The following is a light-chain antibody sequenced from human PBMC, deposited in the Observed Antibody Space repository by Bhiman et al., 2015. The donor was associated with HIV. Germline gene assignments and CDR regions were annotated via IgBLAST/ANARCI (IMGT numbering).Light chain of an antibody. CDR1: SSNIGAGYD. Sequence: QSVLTQPPSVSGAPGQRVTISCIGNSSNIGAGYDVHWYQQLPGTAPKYLIDTNRPSGVPDRFSGSKSGTSASLAITGLQAEDETDYSCCSYAGTYSYVFGTGTKVTVL. CDR2: T. J-gene: IGLJ1*01. V-gene: IGLV1-40*01. CDR3: CSYAGTYSYV.